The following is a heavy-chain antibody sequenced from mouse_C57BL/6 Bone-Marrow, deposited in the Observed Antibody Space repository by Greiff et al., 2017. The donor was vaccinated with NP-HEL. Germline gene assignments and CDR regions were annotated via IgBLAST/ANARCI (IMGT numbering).Heavy chain of an antibody. CDR2: IHPNSGST. D-gene: IGHD1-1*01. J-gene: IGHJ1*03. CDR1: GYTFTSYW. V-gene: IGHV1-64*01. Sequence: QVQLQQPGAELVKPGASVKLSCKASGYTFTSYWMHWVKQRPGQGLEWIGMIHPNSGSTNYNEKFKSKATLTVDKSSSAAYMQLSSLTSEDSAVYYCARSDPRYYYGSRSHWYFDVWGTGTTVTVSS. CDR3: ARSDPRYYYGSRSHWYFDV.